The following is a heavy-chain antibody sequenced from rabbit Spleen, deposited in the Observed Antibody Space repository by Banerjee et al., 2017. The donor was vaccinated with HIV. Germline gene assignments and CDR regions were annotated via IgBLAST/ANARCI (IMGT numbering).Heavy chain of an antibody. J-gene: IGHJ4*01. CDR3: YVGCAYGECIDSSFNL. CDR1: GFDLSQNYE. D-gene: IGHD2-1*01. CDR2: IYAGNSNNV. Sequence: QEQLVESGGGLVKPGAPLTLTCKASGFDLSQNYEMCLVRQAPGKGLEWIACIYAGNSNNVYYACGARRLNTIQTSSPTVAMQKMTSPLVEADASFFYVGCAYGECIDSSFNLWGPGPLDPVS. V-gene: IGHV1S45*01.